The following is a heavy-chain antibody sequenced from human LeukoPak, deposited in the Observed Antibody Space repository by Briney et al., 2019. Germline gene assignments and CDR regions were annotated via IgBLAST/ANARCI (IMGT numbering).Heavy chain of an antibody. CDR2: IYYSGST. CDR1: GGSISSCY. V-gene: IGHV4-59*01. D-gene: IGHD3-22*01. Sequence: SETLSLTCTVSGGSISSCYWSWTRQPPGKGLEWIGYIYYSGSTNYNPSLKSRVTISVDTSKNQFSLKLSSVTAADTAVYYCARASYYYVSGGYPRIDAFDIWGQGTMVTVCS. CDR3: ARASYYYVSGGYPRIDAFDI. J-gene: IGHJ3*02.